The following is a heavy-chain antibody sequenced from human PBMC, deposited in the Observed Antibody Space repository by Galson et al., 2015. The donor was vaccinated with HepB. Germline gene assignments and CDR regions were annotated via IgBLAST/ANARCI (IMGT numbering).Heavy chain of an antibody. CDR3: TTVPAAMYYYYYGMDV. D-gene: IGHD2-2*01. J-gene: IGHJ6*02. Sequence: SLRLSCAASGFTFSNAWMSWVRQAPGKGLEWVGRIESKTDGGTTDYAAPVKGRFTISRDDSKNTLYLQMNSLKTEDTAAYYCTTVPAAMYYYYYGMDVWGQGTTVTVSS. CDR1: GFTFSNAW. CDR2: IESKTDGGTT. V-gene: IGHV3-15*04.